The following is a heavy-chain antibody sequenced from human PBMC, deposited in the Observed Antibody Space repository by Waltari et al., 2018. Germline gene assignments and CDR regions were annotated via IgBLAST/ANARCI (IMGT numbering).Heavy chain of an antibody. CDR3: ARVATKTYSSPVPGRPYYYGMDV. J-gene: IGHJ6*02. CDR2: INSDGSST. CDR1: GFTFSRYW. D-gene: IGHD6-13*01. Sequence: EEQLVESGGGLVQPGESLRLSCAASGFTFSRYWMDWVRQAPGKGRVWVSRINSDGSSTIYAESVKGRFTISRDNAKNTLYVQMNRLRAEDTAEYYCARVATKTYSSPVPGRPYYYGMDVWGQGTTVTVSS. V-gene: IGHV3-74*01.